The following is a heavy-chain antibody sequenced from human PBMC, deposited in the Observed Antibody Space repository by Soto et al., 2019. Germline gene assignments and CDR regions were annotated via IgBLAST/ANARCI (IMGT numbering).Heavy chain of an antibody. CDR1: GFPFDSYP. Sequence: GGSLKLSCPASGFPFDSYPMTWVRQAPGKGLEWVSSISSGSDTIFYADSVKGRFTISRDNSRSTLYLQMNRLRAEDMAIYYCARILYSSQRDGVDVWGHGTTVTVSS. D-gene: IGHD2-8*01. CDR2: ISSGSDTI. V-gene: IGHV3-23*01. CDR3: ARILYSSQRDGVDV. J-gene: IGHJ6*02.